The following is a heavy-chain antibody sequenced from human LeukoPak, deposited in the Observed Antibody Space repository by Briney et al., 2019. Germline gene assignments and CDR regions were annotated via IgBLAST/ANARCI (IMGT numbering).Heavy chain of an antibody. CDR1: GFTFSNAW. CDR3: TTYSPLYSTRGRFGY. V-gene: IGHV3-15*01. J-gene: IGHJ4*02. Sequence: PGGSLRLSCAASGFTFSNAWMSWVRQAPGKGLEWVGRIKSKTNGGTTDYVAPVKGRFTISRDDSKNTLYLQMNSLKTEDTAVYYCTTYSPLYSTRGRFGYWGQGTLVTVSS. CDR2: IKSKTNGGTT. D-gene: IGHD6-13*01.